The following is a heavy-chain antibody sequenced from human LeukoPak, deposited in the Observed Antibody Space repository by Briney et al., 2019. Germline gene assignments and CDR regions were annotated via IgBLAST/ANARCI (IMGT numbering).Heavy chain of an antibody. V-gene: IGHV3-15*01. J-gene: IGHJ4*02. CDR2: IKNEDDGGTT. CDR1: GFTFNNAW. D-gene: IGHD3-10*01. CDR3: TTSGTPFQY. Sequence: PGGSLRLSCAASGFTFNNAWMSWVRLAPGKGLEWVGRIKNEDDGGTTDYAAPVKGGFTISRDDSKNMLYLQMNSLKTEDTAVYYCTTSGTPFQYWGQGTLVTVSS.